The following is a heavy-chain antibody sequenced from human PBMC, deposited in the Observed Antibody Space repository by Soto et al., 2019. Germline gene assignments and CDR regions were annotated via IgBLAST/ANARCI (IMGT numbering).Heavy chain of an antibody. CDR1: GFTFNDYA. CDR3: VKGRTSVFPASLH. D-gene: IGHD1-7*01. V-gene: IGHV3-9*01. Sequence: EVQLVESGGVLVRPGRSLRLSCAASGFTFNDYAMHWVRQAPGKGLEWVASISWNSGNIVYADSVKGRFTISRDNAKNSLSLQLNSLRAEDTALYYCVKGRTSVFPASLHWGQGTVVTVSS. CDR2: ISWNSGNI. J-gene: IGHJ4*02.